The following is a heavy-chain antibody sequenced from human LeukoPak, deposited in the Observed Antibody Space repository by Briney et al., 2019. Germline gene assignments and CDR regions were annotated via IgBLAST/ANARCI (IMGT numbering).Heavy chain of an antibody. V-gene: IGHV3-33*01. Sequence: GGSLRLSCAASGFTFSSYGMHWVRQAPGKGLEWVAVIWYVGSNKYYADSVKGRFTISRDNSKNTLYLQMNSLRAEDTAVYYCARDNGYSSSWFDYWGQGTLVTVSS. CDR1: GFTFSSYG. CDR2: IWYVGSNK. D-gene: IGHD6-13*01. J-gene: IGHJ5*01. CDR3: ARDNGYSSSWFDY.